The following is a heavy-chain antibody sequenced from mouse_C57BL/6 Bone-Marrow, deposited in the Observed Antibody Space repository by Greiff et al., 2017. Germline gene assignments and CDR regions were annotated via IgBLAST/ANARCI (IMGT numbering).Heavy chain of an antibody. CDR1: GFNIKDDY. J-gene: IGHJ2*01. Sequence: EVKLVESGAELVRPGASVKLSCTASGFNIKDDYMHWVKQRPEQGLEWIGWIDPENGDTEYASKFQGKATITADTSSNTAYLQLSSLTSEDTAVDYCTTGDYDRGYWGQGTTLTVSS. CDR3: TTGDYDRGY. V-gene: IGHV14-4*01. CDR2: IDPENGDT. D-gene: IGHD2-4*01.